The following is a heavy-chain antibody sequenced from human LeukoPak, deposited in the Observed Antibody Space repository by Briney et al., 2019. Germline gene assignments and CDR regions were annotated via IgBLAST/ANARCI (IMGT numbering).Heavy chain of an antibody. CDR1: GGSISSGSHY. J-gene: IGHJ6*03. D-gene: IGHD3-10*01. Sequence: TLSLTCTVSGGSISSGSHYWSWIRQPAGKGLEWIGRIYTSGSTNYNPSLKSRVTISVDTSKNQFSLKLSSVTAADTAVYYCARVRFGELMFYMDVWGKGTTVTISS. CDR2: IYTSGST. V-gene: IGHV4-61*02. CDR3: ARVRFGELMFYMDV.